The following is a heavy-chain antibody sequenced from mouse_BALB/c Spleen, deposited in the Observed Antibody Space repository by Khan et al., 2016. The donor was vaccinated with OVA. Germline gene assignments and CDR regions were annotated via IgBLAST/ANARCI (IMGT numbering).Heavy chain of an antibody. CDR1: GYTFTSYS. Sequence: QVQLKESGAELARPGASVKMSCKASGYTFTSYSMHWIKQRPGQGLEWIGNINPSNAYTNYNQKFKDKATLTADKSSSTAYMQLTSLTSEDSAVYSCARDFHDYGSRGALDYWGQGTSVTVSS. J-gene: IGHJ4*01. D-gene: IGHD1-1*01. V-gene: IGHV1-4*01. CDR2: INPSNAYT. CDR3: ARDFHDYGSRGALDY.